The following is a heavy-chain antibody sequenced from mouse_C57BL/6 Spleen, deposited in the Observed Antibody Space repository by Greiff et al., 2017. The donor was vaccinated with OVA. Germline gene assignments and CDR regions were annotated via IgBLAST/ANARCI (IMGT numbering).Heavy chain of an antibody. CDR2: IHPNSGST. D-gene: IGHD1-1*01. J-gene: IGHJ2*01. CDR3: ARSTTVVAYYFDD. Sequence: QVQLQQPGAELVKPGASVKLSCKASGYTFTSYWMHWVKQRPGQGLEWIGMIHPNSGSTNYNEKFKSKATLTVDKSSSTAYMQLSSLTSEDSAVYYCARSTTVVAYYFDDWGQGTTLTVSS. V-gene: IGHV1-64*01. CDR1: GYTFTSYW.